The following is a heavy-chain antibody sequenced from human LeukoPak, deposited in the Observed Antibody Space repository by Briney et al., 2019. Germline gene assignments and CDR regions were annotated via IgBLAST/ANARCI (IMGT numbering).Heavy chain of an antibody. J-gene: IGHJ4*02. CDR2: INPNSGGT. D-gene: IGHD5-18*01. Sequence: GASVKVSCKASGYTFTGYYMHWVRQAPGQGLEWMGWINPNSGGTNYAQKFQGRVTVTRDTSISTAYMELSRLRSDDTAVYYCARAAFLIQPSDYWGQGTLVTVSS. CDR1: GYTFTGYY. V-gene: IGHV1-2*02. CDR3: ARAAFLIQPSDY.